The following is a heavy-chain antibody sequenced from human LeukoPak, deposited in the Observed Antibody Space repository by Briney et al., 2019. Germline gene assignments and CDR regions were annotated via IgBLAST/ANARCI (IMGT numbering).Heavy chain of an antibody. D-gene: IGHD6-6*01. J-gene: IGHJ4*02. CDR2: IKQDGSQR. CDR3: ARRGGSSSRRSPIDY. CDR1: GFTFSDYW. V-gene: IGHV3-7*01. Sequence: GGSLRLSCTASGFTFSDYWMTCVRQAPGKGPEWVANIKQDGSQRYYVDSVRGRFIISRDNAKNSLFLQMNGLRAEYTAVYYCARRGGSSSRRSPIDYWGQGTLVTVSS.